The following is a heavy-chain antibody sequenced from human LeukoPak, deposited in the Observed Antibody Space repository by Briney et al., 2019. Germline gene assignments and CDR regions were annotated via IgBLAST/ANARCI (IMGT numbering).Heavy chain of an antibody. D-gene: IGHD3-10*01. CDR2: IYYSWST. CDR1: GGSISSSSYY. Sequence: SETLSLTCTVSGGSISSSSYYWGWIRQPPGKGLEWIGSIYYSWSTYYNPSLKSRVTISVDTSKNQFSLKLSSVTAADTAVYCCASHPTYYYGSGSYYPDNWFDPWGQGTLVTVSS. CDR3: ASHPTYYYGSGSYYPDNWFDP. J-gene: IGHJ5*02. V-gene: IGHV4-39*01.